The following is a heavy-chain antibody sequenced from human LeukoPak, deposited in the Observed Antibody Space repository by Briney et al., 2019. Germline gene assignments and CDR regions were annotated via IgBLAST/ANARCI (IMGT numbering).Heavy chain of an antibody. Sequence: GGSLRLSCAVSGFTFRNYAMSWIRQAPGKGLEWVSTINIRGGTTYYADSVKGRFTISRDNAKNSLYLQMNSLRAEDTAVYYCARDGGATVTTEDYFDYWGQGTLVTVSS. CDR1: GFTFRNYA. CDR2: INIRGGTT. CDR3: ARDGGATVTTEDYFDY. V-gene: IGHV3-11*04. J-gene: IGHJ4*02. D-gene: IGHD4-17*01.